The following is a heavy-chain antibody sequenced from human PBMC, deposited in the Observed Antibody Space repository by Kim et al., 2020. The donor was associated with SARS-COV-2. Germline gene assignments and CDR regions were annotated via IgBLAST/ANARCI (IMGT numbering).Heavy chain of an antibody. D-gene: IGHD2-2*02. V-gene: IGHV1-69*06. CDR3: GTGYCSATTCYKGRDGMDV. J-gene: IGHJ6*01. Sequence: SVKVSCKATGGTFRGISWVRLAPGQGLEWMGGIIPIFGTINYAQKFEGRVTITADKSTNTAYMELSSLRYEDTSINYCGTGYCSATTCYKGRDGMDVWG. CDR2: IIPIFGTI. CDR1: GGTFRG.